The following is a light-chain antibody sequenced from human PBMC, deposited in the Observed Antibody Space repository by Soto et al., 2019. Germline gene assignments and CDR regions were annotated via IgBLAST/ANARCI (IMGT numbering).Light chain of an antibody. CDR1: SSNIGSNT. Sequence: QSVLTQSPSASGTPGQRVSISCSGSSSNIGSNTVNWYQQLPGTAPKLLIYSNKQRPSGVPDRFSGSKSGTSASLAVSGLQSEDEAVYYCAAWDDSLSGVVFGGGTK. CDR3: AAWDDSLSGVV. V-gene: IGLV1-44*01. CDR2: SNK. J-gene: IGLJ3*02.